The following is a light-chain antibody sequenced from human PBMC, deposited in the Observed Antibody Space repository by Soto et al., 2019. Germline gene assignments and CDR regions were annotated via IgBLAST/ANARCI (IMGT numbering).Light chain of an antibody. V-gene: IGKV3-20*01. J-gene: IGKJ1*01. CDR1: QSVSSSY. CDR2: AAS. Sequence: EIVLTQSPGTLSLSPGERATLSCRASQSVSSSYLAWYQQKPGQAPRPLIYAASSRATGIPDRFSGSGSGTDFTLTISRLEPEDFAVYYCQQYGSSPSWTFGQGTKVDIK. CDR3: QQYGSSPSWT.